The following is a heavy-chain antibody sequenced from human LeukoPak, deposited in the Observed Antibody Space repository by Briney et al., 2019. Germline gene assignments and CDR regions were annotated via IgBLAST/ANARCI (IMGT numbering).Heavy chain of an antibody. CDR3: ARVIYCSGGSCSHYFDY. J-gene: IGHJ4*02. Sequence: GASVKVSCKASGGTFSSYAISWVRQAPGQGLEWMGGIIPIFGTANYAQKFQGRVTMTRDTSISTAYMELSRLRSDDTAVYYCARVIYCSGGSCSHYFDYWGQGTLVTVSS. CDR1: GGTFSSYA. D-gene: IGHD2-15*01. CDR2: IIPIFGTA. V-gene: IGHV1-69*05.